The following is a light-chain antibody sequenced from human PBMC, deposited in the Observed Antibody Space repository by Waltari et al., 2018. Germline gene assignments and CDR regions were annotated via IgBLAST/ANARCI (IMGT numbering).Light chain of an antibody. CDR1: HSNIGNNY. CDR2: EDG. J-gene: IGLJ7*01. CDR3: GTSDSSLSGAV. Sequence: QSVLTQPPSVSAAPGQRVTISCSGGHSNIGNNYVSWYRQFPGTAPELLIYEDGGRPSGVPGRFSGSKSGTSATLDITGLQAGDEADYYCGTSDSSLSGAVFGGGTHLTVL. V-gene: IGLV1-51*02.